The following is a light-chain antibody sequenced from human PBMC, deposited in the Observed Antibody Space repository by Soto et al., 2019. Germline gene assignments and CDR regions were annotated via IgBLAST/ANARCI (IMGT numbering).Light chain of an antibody. J-gene: IGKJ3*01. Sequence: EIVLTQSPGTLSLSPGERATLSCRASQSVSSSYLAWYQQKPGQAPRLLIYGASSRATGIPDRFSGSGSGTDFTLTISRLVPEDFAVYYCKQYGSSPFTCGPGTKVDIK. CDR2: GAS. V-gene: IGKV3-20*01. CDR1: QSVSSSY. CDR3: KQYGSSPFT.